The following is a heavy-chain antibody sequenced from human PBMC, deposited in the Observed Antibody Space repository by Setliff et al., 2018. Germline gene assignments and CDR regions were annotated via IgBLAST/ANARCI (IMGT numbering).Heavy chain of an antibody. CDR1: GFIFSSYW. V-gene: IGHV3-7*03. CDR3: ATYKRSSSFEY. D-gene: IGHD6-6*01. CDR2: INQDGSGK. J-gene: IGHJ4*02. Sequence: GESLKISCAASGFIFSSYWMNWVRQAPGKGLEWVATINQDGSGKYYVDSVKGRFTISRDNAKNSLYLQMNSPRAEDTAVYYCATYKRSSSFEYWGQGSLVTSPQ.